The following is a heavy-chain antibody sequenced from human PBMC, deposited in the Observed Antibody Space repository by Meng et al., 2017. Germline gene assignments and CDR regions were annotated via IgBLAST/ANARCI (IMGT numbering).Heavy chain of an antibody. Sequence: GQGLVWPSETLSRTCTVSGGSVSSGSYYWSWIRQPPGKGLEWIGYIYYSGSTNYNPSLKSRVTISVDTSKNQFSLKLSSVTAADTAVYYCARAIAVAGITIDYWGQGTLVTVSS. V-gene: IGHV4-61*01. D-gene: IGHD6-19*01. CDR1: GGSVSSGSYY. J-gene: IGHJ4*02. CDR2: IYYSGST. CDR3: ARAIAVAGITIDY.